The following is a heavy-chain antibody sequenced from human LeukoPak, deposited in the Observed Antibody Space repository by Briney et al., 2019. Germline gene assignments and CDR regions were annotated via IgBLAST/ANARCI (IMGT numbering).Heavy chain of an antibody. CDR2: IKPDGSEK. J-gene: IGHJ4*02. CDR3: ARSTVAAAGDD. D-gene: IGHD6-13*01. CDR1: GFTFRSYW. V-gene: IGHV3-7*01. Sequence: GGSLRLSCAASGFTFRSYWMTWVRQAPGKGPEWVANIKPDGSEKYYVDSVKGRFTVSRDNAKSSLYLQMNSLRAEDSAVYFCARSTVAAAGDDWGQGTLVTVSS.